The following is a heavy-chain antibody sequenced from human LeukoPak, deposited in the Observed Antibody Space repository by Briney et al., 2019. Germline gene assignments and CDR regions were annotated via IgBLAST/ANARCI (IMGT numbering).Heavy chain of an antibody. D-gene: IGHD2/OR15-2a*01. J-gene: IGHJ4*02. Sequence: PGGSLTLSCAVSGFSLSINSMCWVRQAPGKGLEWVSGISRDGDKTYYVDSVEGRFTISRDTSKNTLYLQMDTLRVEDTATYYCAKEEVLNEYWAQRTLVTVSS. V-gene: IGHV3-23*01. CDR1: GFSLSINS. CDR2: ISRDGDKT. CDR3: AKEEVLNEY.